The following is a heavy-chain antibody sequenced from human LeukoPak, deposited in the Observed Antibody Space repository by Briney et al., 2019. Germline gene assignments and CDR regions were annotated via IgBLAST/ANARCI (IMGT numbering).Heavy chain of an antibody. CDR1: GYTFIEYG. D-gene: IGHD1-26*01. Sequence: GASVKVSCKASGYTFIEYGISWVRQAPGQGLEWMGWISAYNAVTKSSRNFQGRVTMTTDTSTNTAYMELSSLRSDDTAVYYCARESVGAVNAFDIWGQGTMVTVSS. CDR3: ARESVGAVNAFDI. V-gene: IGHV1-18*01. J-gene: IGHJ3*02. CDR2: ISAYNAVT.